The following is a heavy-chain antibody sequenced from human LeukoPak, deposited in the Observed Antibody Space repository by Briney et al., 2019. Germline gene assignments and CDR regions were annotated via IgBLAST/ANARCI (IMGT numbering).Heavy chain of an antibody. CDR2: ISNSGST. CDR1: GGSFNDYY. J-gene: IGHJ4*02. D-gene: IGHD3-9*01. CDR3: ARDTYDTLTGYFLFDY. Sequence: SETLSLTCTVPGGSFNDYYWSWIQQTPGKGLEWIGYISNSGSTNYNPSLKTRVTISLDTSKNQFSLKLSSVTAADTAVFYCARDTYDTLTGYFLFDYWGQGTLVTVSS. V-gene: IGHV4-59*01.